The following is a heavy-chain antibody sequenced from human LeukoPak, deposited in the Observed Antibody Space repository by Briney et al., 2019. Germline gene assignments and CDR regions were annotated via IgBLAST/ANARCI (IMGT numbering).Heavy chain of an antibody. D-gene: IGHD3-22*01. CDR3: ARDRNYYDSSGYQGGFDY. Sequence: SGGSLRLSCAASGFTFDDYAMHWVRQAPGKGLEWVSGISWNSGSIGYADSVKGRFTISRDNAKNSLYLQMNSLRAEDMALYYCARDRNYYDSSGYQGGFDYWGQGTLVTVSS. J-gene: IGHJ4*02. V-gene: IGHV3-9*03. CDR1: GFTFDDYA. CDR2: ISWNSGSI.